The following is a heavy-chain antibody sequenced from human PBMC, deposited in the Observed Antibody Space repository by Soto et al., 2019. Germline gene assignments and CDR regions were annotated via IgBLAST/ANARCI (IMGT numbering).Heavy chain of an antibody. J-gene: IGHJ6*03. CDR2: INSDGSST. V-gene: IGHV3-74*01. Sequence: GGSLRLSCAASGFTFSSYWMHWVRQAPGKGLVWVSRINSDGSSTSYADSVKGRFTISRDNAKNTLYLQMNSLRAEDTAVYYCARAPWDGHYYYYMDVWGKGTTVTVSS. D-gene: IGHD1-26*01. CDR1: GFTFSSYW. CDR3: ARAPWDGHYYYYMDV.